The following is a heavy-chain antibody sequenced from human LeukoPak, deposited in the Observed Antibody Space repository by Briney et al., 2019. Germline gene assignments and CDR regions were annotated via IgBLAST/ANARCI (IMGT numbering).Heavy chain of an antibody. D-gene: IGHD7-27*01. J-gene: IGHJ4*02. CDR1: GGSIISDYF. Sequence: SETLSLTCTVSGGSIISDYFWGWVRQSPGKGLEWIGYIYYTGSTSYNPSLRSRVTMSADTSKNQFSLKLSSVTAADTAVYYCASRKLGNDYWGQGTLVTVSS. V-gene: IGHV4-61*01. CDR3: ASRKLGNDY. CDR2: IYYTGST.